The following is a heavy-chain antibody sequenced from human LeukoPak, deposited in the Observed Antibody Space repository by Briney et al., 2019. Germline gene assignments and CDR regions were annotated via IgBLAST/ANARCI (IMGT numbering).Heavy chain of an antibody. Sequence: SETLSLTCTVSGGSIISCYWTWIRQPPGKGLECIGYIYDSGSTNYNPSLKSRVTISVDTSKNQFSLKLSSVTAADTAVYYCARRSRGNGSLDYWGQGTLVTVSS. J-gene: IGHJ4*02. CDR2: IYDSGST. CDR1: GGSIISCY. D-gene: IGHD3-10*01. CDR3: ARRSRGNGSLDY. V-gene: IGHV4-59*08.